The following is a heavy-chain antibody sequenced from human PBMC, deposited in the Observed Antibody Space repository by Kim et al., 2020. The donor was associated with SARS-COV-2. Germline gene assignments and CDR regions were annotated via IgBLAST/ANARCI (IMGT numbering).Heavy chain of an antibody. CDR3: ARSGGKYYYDSSGYYEWFDP. V-gene: IGHV5-51*01. CDR1: GYSFTSYW. CDR2: IYPGDSDT. Sequence: GESLKISCKGSGYSFTSYWIGWVRQMPGKGLEWMGIIYPGDSDTRYSPSFQGQVTISADKSISTAYLQWSSLKASDTAMYYCARSGGKYYYDSSGYYEWFDPWGQGTLVTVSS. D-gene: IGHD3-22*01. J-gene: IGHJ5*02.